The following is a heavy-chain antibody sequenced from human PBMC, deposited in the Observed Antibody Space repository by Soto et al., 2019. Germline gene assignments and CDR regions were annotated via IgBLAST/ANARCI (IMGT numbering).Heavy chain of an antibody. V-gene: IGHV4-59*01. CDR2: IYYSGST. Sequence: SETLSLTCTVSGGSISSYYWSWIRQPPGKGLEWIGYIYYSGSTNYNPSLKSRVTISVDTSKNQFSLKLSSVTAADTAVYYCARDRIAVAGSYYFDYWGQGTLVTVSS. D-gene: IGHD6-19*01. J-gene: IGHJ4*02. CDR3: ARDRIAVAGSYYFDY. CDR1: GGSISSYY.